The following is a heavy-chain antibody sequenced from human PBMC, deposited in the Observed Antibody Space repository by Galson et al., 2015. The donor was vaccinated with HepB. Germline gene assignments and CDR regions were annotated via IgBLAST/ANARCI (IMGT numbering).Heavy chain of an antibody. J-gene: IGHJ4*02. CDR2: IYYSGST. CDR3: ARMVYGDAYYFDY. D-gene: IGHD4-17*01. V-gene: IGHV4-31*03. CDR1: GGSISSGGYY. Sequence: TLSLTCTVSGGSISSGGYYWSWIRQHPGKGLEWIGYIYYSGSTYYNPSLKSRVTISVDTSKNQFSLKLSSVTAADTAVYYCARMVYGDAYYFDYWGQGKPSHRLL.